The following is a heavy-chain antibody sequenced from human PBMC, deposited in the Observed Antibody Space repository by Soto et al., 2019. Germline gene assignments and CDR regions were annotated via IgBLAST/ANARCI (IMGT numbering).Heavy chain of an antibody. J-gene: IGHJ6*03. V-gene: IGHV4-31*03. CDR1: GGSISSGGYY. D-gene: IGHD3-16*01. Sequence: PSETLSLTCTVSGGSISSGGYYWSWIRQHPGKGLEWIGYIYYSGSTYYNPSLKSRVTISVDTSKNQFSLKLSSVTAADTAVYYCARDDDWGYYYYMDVWGKGTTVTVSS. CDR3: ARDDDWGYYYYMDV. CDR2: IYYSGST.